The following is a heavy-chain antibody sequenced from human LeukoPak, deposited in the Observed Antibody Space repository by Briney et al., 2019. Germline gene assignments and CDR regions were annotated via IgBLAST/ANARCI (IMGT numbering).Heavy chain of an antibody. J-gene: IGHJ6*03. CDR1: GFTLSSYG. D-gene: IGHD3-10*01. CDR2: ISSSSNYI. Sequence: GGSLRLSCAASGFTLSSYGMHWVRQAPGKGLEWVSSISSSSNYIYYADSVKGRFTISRDDAKNSLSLQMNSLRAEDTAVYYCARSGIKMVRGVIIKSPYHMDVWGKGTTVTVSS. V-gene: IGHV3-21*01. CDR3: ARSGIKMVRGVIIKSPYHMDV.